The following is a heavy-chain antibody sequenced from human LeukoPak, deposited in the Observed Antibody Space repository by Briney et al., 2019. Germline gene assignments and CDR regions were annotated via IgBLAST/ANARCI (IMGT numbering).Heavy chain of an antibody. J-gene: IGHJ6*02. CDR1: GGSISGNY. CDR2: IHYSGKA. V-gene: IGHV4-59*01. CDR3: ASFGISYDMDV. Sequence: PSETLSLTCTVTGGSISGNYWTWTRQSPGKGLEWIGHIHYSGKADYNPSLRRRITISVDTSKNQMFLKLSSVTAADTAVYYCASFGISYDMDVWGQGTTVTVSS. D-gene: IGHD3-16*01.